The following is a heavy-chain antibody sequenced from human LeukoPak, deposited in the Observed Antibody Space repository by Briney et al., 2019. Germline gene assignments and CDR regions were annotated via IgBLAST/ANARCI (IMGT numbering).Heavy chain of an antibody. CDR3: ARRLYYDTAGSPYDL. Sequence: GGSLRLSCAASGFTFSSYWMHWVRHAPGKGLVWVSRINSDGSSTSYADSVKGRFTISRDNAKNTLYLQMDGLTAEDTAVYYCARRLYYDTAGSPYDLWGEGTLVIVSS. CDR2: INSDGSST. J-gene: IGHJ4*02. D-gene: IGHD3-22*01. CDR1: GFTFSSYW. V-gene: IGHV3-74*01.